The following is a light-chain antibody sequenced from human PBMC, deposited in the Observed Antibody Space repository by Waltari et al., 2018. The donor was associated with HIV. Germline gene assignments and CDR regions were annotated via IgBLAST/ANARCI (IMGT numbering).Light chain of an antibody. CDR1: TSNIGKHY. CDR2: END. Sequence: QSILTRPPSVSAAPGHNVTISCSGPTSNIGKHYVSWYQHLPGKPPNLLIFENDKRPSEIPDRFSGLKSGTSATLGIIGLQPGDEADYFCGTWDSSLSAYVFTTGTKVTV. V-gene: IGLV1-51*02. CDR3: GTWDSSLSAYV. J-gene: IGLJ1*01.